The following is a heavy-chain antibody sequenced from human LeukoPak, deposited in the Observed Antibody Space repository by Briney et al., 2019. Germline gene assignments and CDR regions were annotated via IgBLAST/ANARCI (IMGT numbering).Heavy chain of an antibody. D-gene: IGHD3-22*01. CDR3: ARDSGYNALDV. CDR2: INHSGST. J-gene: IGHJ3*01. Sequence: SETLSLTCAVYGGSFSSYYWSWIRQPPGKGLEWIGEINHSGSTNYNPSLKSRVTISVDTSKNQFSLKLSSVTAEDTAVYYCARDSGYNALDVWGQGTMVTVSS. V-gene: IGHV4-34*01. CDR1: GGSFSSYY.